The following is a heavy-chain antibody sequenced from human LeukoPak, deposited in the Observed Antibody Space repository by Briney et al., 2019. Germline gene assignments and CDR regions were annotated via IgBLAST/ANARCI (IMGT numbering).Heavy chain of an antibody. D-gene: IGHD3-22*01. Sequence: PGGSLRLSCAASGFIFNNYGLIWVRQAPGKGLEWVSAISNDGGGTQYADFVEGRFTISRDNSKNTLFLQMSSLRAEDTALYYCAKGSSSYFADLWGQGTLVNVSS. V-gene: IGHV3-23*01. J-gene: IGHJ5*02. CDR3: AKGSSSYFADL. CDR2: ISNDGGGT. CDR1: GFIFNNYG.